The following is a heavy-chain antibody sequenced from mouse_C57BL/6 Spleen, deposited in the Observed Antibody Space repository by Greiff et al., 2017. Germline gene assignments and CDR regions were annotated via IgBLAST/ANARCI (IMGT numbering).Heavy chain of an antibody. J-gene: IGHJ4*01. V-gene: IGHV5-6*01. Sequence: EVKLMESGGDLVKPGGSLKLSCAASGFTFSSYGMSWVRQTPDKRLEWVATISSGGSYTYYPDSVKGRFTISRDNAKNTLYLQMSSLKSEDTAMYYCARHRDYYGSSYCAMDYWGQGTSVTVSS. CDR1: GFTFSSYG. CDR2: ISSGGSYT. D-gene: IGHD1-1*01. CDR3: ARHRDYYGSSYCAMDY.